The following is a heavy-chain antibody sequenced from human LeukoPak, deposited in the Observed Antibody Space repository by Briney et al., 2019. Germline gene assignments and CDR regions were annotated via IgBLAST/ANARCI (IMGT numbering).Heavy chain of an antibody. CDR1: GFTFSNYG. CDR2: IRYDGSNK. D-gene: IGHD3-22*01. CDR3: ARDRYDSSGYYFFHWFDP. Sequence: GGSLRLSCAASGFTFSNYGMHWVRQAPGKGLEWVAFIRYDGSNKYYADSVKGRFTISRDNSKNTLYLQMNSLRAEDTAVYYCARDRYDSSGYYFFHWFDPWGQGTLVTVSS. J-gene: IGHJ5*02. V-gene: IGHV3-30*02.